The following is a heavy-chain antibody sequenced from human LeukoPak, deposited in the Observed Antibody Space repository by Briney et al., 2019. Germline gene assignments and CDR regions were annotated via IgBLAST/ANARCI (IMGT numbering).Heavy chain of an antibody. D-gene: IGHD4-17*01. J-gene: IGHJ3*02. CDR2: IYTSGST. V-gene: IGHV4-4*07. CDR3: ARDLFGDLRSDDAFDI. CDR1: GGSISSYY. Sequence: PPETLSLTCTVSGGSISSYYWSWIRQPAGKGLEWIGRIYTSGSTNYNPSLKSRVTMSVDTSKNQFSLKLSSVTAADTAVYYCARDLFGDLRSDDAFDIWGQGTMVTVSS.